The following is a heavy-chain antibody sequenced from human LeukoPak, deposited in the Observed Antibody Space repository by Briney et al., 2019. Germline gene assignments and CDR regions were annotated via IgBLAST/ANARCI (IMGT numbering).Heavy chain of an antibody. D-gene: IGHD5-24*01. CDR2: IIPIFGTA. V-gene: IGHV1-69*13. J-gene: IGHJ4*02. CDR1: GGTFSSYA. Sequence: ASVKVSCEASGGTFSSYAISWVRQAPGQGLEWMGGIIPIFGTANSAQTFQGRVTITADESTSTAYMELRSLRSEGTAVYYCARETGHGYNWMGYWGQGTLVTVSS. CDR3: ARETGHGYNWMGY.